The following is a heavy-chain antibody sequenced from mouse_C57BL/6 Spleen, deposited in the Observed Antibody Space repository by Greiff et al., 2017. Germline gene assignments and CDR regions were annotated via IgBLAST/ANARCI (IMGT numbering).Heavy chain of an antibody. D-gene: IGHD1-1*01. CDR3: ARGAYYGSSYPYWYFDV. CDR2: VDPSDSYT. V-gene: IGHV1-59*01. Sequence: QVQLKQPGAELVRPGTSVKLSCKASGYTFTSYWMHWVKQRPGQGLEWIGVVDPSDSYTNYNQKFKGKATLTVDTASSTAYMQRSSLTSEDSAVYYCARGAYYGSSYPYWYFDVWGTGTTVTVSS. J-gene: IGHJ1*03. CDR1: GYTFTSYW.